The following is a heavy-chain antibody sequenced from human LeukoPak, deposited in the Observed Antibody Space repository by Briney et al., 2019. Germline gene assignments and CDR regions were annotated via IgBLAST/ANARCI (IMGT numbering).Heavy chain of an antibody. CDR2: IGANSAI. V-gene: IGHV3-69-1*01. CDR3: AREEFDY. CDR1: GFTFSDYS. Sequence: GGSLRLSCAASGFTFSDYSMNWVRQAPGKGLEWVSYIGANSAIYYADSVKGRFTISRDNAKNSLYLQMNSLRAEDTALYYCAREEFDYWGQGTLVTVSS. J-gene: IGHJ4*02.